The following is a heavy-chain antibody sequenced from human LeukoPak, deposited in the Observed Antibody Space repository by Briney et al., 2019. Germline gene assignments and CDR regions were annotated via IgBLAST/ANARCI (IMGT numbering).Heavy chain of an antibody. V-gene: IGHV4-30-4*01. Sequence: SSETLSLTCTVSGGSITSNNYYWSWIRQPPVKGLEWIGYIYYSGITYYNPSLKSRVSVSGDTSKNQFSLRLSSVTAADTAVYYCASLDLTYYFDYWGQGTLVTVSS. D-gene: IGHD3/OR15-3a*01. CDR1: GGSITSNNYY. CDR2: IYYSGIT. J-gene: IGHJ4*02. CDR3: ASLDLTYYFDY.